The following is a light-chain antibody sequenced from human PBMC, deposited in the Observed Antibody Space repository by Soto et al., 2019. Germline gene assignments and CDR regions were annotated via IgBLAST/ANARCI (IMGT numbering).Light chain of an antibody. CDR3: QKYNNWPPET. CDR1: QSVYNN. J-gene: IGKJ1*01. CDR2: GAS. Sequence: EIVMTQSPATLSVSPGERATLSCRASQSVYNNLAWYQQKPGQAPTLLXYGASTRATGIPDRFSGSGSGTEFTLTISRLQSEDFAVYYCQKYNNWPPETFGQGTKVDIK. V-gene: IGKV3-15*01.